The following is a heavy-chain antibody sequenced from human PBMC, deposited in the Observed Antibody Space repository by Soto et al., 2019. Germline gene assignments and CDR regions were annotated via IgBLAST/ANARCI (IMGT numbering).Heavy chain of an antibody. CDR1: GFTFSSYW. J-gene: IGHJ3*02. V-gene: IGHV3-74*01. D-gene: IGHD3-22*01. CDR2: INTDGSAT. Sequence: PGGSLRLSCAASGFTFSSYWMHWVRQAPGKGLVWVSRINTDGSATDYADSVKGRFSISRDNSKNTLYLQMNSLRAEDTAVYYCAKAVTYYYDSSGYPDAFDIWGQGTMVTVSS. CDR3: AKAVTYYYDSSGYPDAFDI.